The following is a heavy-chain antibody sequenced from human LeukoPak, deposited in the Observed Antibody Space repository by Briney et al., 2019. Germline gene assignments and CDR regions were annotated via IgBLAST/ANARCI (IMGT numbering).Heavy chain of an antibody. CDR2: INHSGST. J-gene: IGHJ4*02. CDR1: GGSFSGYY. V-gene: IGHV4-34*01. CDR3: ARGWQGYYDSSGYYLLDY. Sequence: SETLSLTCAVYGGSFSGYYWSWIRQPPGKELDWIGEINHSGSTNYNPSLKSRVTISVDTSKNQFSLQLSSMTAADTALYYCARGWQGYYDSSGYYLLDYWGQGTLVTVSS. D-gene: IGHD3-22*01.